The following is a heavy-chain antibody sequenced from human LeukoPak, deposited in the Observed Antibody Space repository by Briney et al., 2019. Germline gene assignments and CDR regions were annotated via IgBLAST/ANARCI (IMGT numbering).Heavy chain of an antibody. CDR2: ISGSGGST. Sequence: AGGSLRLSCAASGFTFSSYAMSWVRQAPGKGLEWVSAISGSGGSTYYADSVKGRFTISRDNSKNTLYLQMNSLRAEDTAVYYCAKGYYDFWSGYPTEYYFDYWGQVTLVTVSS. CDR1: GFTFSSYA. D-gene: IGHD3-3*01. CDR3: AKGYYDFWSGYPTEYYFDY. V-gene: IGHV3-23*01. J-gene: IGHJ4*02.